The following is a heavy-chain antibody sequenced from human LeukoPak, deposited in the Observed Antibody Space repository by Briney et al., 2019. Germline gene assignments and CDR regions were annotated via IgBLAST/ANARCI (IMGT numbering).Heavy chain of an antibody. V-gene: IGHV3-7*01. J-gene: IGHJ3*02. Sequence: GGSLRLSCAASGFTFSSYWMTWVRQAPGKGLEWVANIKRDGSEKHYVDSVRGRFTISRDNAKNSLYLQMNSLRAEDTAVYFCARDSNPNDGQVFYDAFDIWGQGTMVTVSS. D-gene: IGHD5/OR15-5a*01. CDR2: IKRDGSEK. CDR1: GFTFSSYW. CDR3: ARDSNPNDGQVFYDAFDI.